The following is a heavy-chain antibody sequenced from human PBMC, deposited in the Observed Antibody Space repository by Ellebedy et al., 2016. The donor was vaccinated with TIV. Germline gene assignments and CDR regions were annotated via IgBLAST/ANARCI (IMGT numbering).Heavy chain of an antibody. J-gene: IGHJ6*03. Sequence: GESLKISXAASGFTFSSYAMHWVRQAPGKGLEWVAVISYDGSNKYYADSVKGRFTISRDNAKNSLYLQMNSLRAEDTAVYYCARAVSKWFGELFRMYYYYYMDVWGKGTTVTVSS. CDR1: GFTFSSYA. CDR3: ARAVSKWFGELFRMYYYYYMDV. CDR2: ISYDGSNK. V-gene: IGHV3-30-3*01. D-gene: IGHD3-10*01.